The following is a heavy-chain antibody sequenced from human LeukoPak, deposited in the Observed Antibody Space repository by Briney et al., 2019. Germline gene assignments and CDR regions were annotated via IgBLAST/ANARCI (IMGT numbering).Heavy chain of an antibody. V-gene: IGHV3-9*01. Sequence: GGSLRLSCAASGFTFDDYAMHCVRRATGRGLERVSGISWNSGSIGYADSVKGRFTISRDNAKNSLYLQMNSLRAEDTALYYCAKGPTSTGTDYFDSWGQGTLVTVSS. CDR1: GFTFDDYA. CDR2: ISWNSGSI. CDR3: AKGPTSTGTDYFDS. J-gene: IGHJ4*02. D-gene: IGHD4-17*01.